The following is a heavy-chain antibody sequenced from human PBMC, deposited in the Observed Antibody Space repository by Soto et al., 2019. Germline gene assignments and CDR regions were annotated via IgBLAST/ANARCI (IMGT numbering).Heavy chain of an antibody. Sequence: QVQLVESGGGVVQPGRSLRISCAASGFTFSSYAMHWVRQAPGKGLEWVAVISYDGSNKYYADSVKGRFTISRDNSKNTLYLQMNSLRAEDTAVYYCARAVIAARREYYFDYWGQGTLVTVSS. J-gene: IGHJ4*02. D-gene: IGHD6-6*01. CDR3: ARAVIAARREYYFDY. CDR2: ISYDGSNK. CDR1: GFTFSSYA. V-gene: IGHV3-30-3*01.